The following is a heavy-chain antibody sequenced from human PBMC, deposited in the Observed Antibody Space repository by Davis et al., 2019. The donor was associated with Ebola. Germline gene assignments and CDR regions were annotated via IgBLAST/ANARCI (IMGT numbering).Heavy chain of an antibody. CDR1: GDSITSSHW. CDR2: INHSGST. CDR3: ARGRRYSYGPPRY. Sequence: SETLSLTCDVSGDSITSSHWWSWVRQPPGKGLEWIGEINHSGSTNYNPSLKSRVTISVDTSKNQFSLKLSSVTAADTAVYYCARGRRYSYGPPRYWGQGTLVTVSS. V-gene: IGHV4-4*02. J-gene: IGHJ4*02. D-gene: IGHD5-18*01.